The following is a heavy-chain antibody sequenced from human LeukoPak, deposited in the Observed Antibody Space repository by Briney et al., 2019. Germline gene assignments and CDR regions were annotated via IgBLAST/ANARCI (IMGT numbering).Heavy chain of an antibody. V-gene: IGHV3-30*18. CDR2: ISYDGSNK. CDR1: GFTFSSYG. D-gene: IGHD4-17*01. CDR3: AKDLSRGDSLFDY. J-gene: IGHJ4*02. Sequence: PGGSLRLSCAPSGFTFSSYGMHWVRQAPGKGLEGVAVISYDGSNKYYADSVKGRFTISRDNSKNTLYLQMNSLRAEDTAVYYCAKDLSRGDSLFDYWGQGTLVTVSS.